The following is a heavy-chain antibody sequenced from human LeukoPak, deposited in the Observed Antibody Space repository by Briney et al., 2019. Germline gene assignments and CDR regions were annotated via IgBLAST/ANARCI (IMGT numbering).Heavy chain of an antibody. J-gene: IGHJ4*02. Sequence: GGSLTLSCEDSGFAFRSYEMNWVRQAPGKGLEWIAYLSSSGSAFSYADSVKGRFTIARDNAKNSVYLEMNSLRADDTAVYYCARSARLMKGVVEVTALDDWGQGTLVTVSS. CDR1: GFAFRSYE. CDR3: ARSARLMKGVVEVTALDD. V-gene: IGHV3-48*03. CDR2: LSSSGSAF. D-gene: IGHD3-3*01.